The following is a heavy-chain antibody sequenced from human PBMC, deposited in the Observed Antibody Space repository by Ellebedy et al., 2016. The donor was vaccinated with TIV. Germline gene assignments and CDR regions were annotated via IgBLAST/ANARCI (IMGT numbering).Heavy chain of an antibody. CDR3: ARDNQGRMDV. Sequence: GSLRLXXTVSGGSISSYYWSWIRQPPGKGLEWIGYIYYSGSTNYNPSLKSRVTISVDTSKNQFSLKLSSVTAADTAVYYCARDNQGRMDVWGKGTTVTVSS. CDR1: GGSISSYY. J-gene: IGHJ6*04. V-gene: IGHV4-59*01. CDR2: IYYSGST.